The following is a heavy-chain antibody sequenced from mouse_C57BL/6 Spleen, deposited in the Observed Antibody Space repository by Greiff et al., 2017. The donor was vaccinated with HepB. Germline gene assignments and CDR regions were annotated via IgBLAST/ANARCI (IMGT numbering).Heavy chain of an antibody. V-gene: IGHV1-64*01. J-gene: IGHJ4*01. CDR1: GYTFTSYW. CDR3: ARNYYGSS. Sequence: VQLVESGAELVKPGASVKLSCKASGYTFTSYWMHWVKQRPGQGLEWIGMIHPNSGSTNYNEKFKSKATLTVDKSSSTAYMQLSSLTSEDSAVYYCARNYYGSSWGQGTSVTVSS. CDR2: IHPNSGST. D-gene: IGHD1-1*01.